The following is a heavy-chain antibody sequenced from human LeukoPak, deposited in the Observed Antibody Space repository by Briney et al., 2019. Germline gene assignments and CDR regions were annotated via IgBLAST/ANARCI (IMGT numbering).Heavy chain of an antibody. D-gene: IGHD3-9*01. CDR2: INHSGST. J-gene: IGHJ4*02. Sequence: SETLSLTCAAYGGSFSGYYWSWIRQPPGKGLEWIGEINHSGSTNYNPSLKSRVTISVDTSKNQFSLKLRSGTAADTAAYYCARIMGDYNILTGLYLNYNFDYWGQGTLVTVSS. CDR1: GGSFSGYY. CDR3: ARIMGDYNILTGLYLNYNFDY. V-gene: IGHV4-34*01.